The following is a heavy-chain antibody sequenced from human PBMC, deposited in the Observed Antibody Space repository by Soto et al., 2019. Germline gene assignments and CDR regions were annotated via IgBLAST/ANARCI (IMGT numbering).Heavy chain of an antibody. V-gene: IGHV4-34*01. Sequence: SETLSLTCAVYGGSFSGYYWSWIRQPPGKGLEWIGEINHSGSTNYNPSLKSRVTISVDTSKNQFSLKLSSVTAADTAVYYCAREFPFAHCYDSSGLFDYWGQGTLLTVS. CDR3: AREFPFAHCYDSSGLFDY. D-gene: IGHD3-22*01. J-gene: IGHJ4*02. CDR2: INHSGST. CDR1: GGSFSGYY.